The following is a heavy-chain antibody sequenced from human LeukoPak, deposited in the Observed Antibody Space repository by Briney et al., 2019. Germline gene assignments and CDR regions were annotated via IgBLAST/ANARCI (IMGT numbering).Heavy chain of an antibody. CDR1: GFTFSSYD. V-gene: IGHV3-48*03. J-gene: IGHJ3*01. D-gene: IGHD3-22*01. Sequence: GGSLRLSCAASGFTFSSYDMNWVRQAPGKGLEWVSYISISGRTIYYADSVKGRFTISRDNAKNSLYLQMNSLRVEDRAVYYCAREPHDSSGYPTGWGQGTMVTVSS. CDR2: ISISGRTI. CDR3: AREPHDSSGYPTG.